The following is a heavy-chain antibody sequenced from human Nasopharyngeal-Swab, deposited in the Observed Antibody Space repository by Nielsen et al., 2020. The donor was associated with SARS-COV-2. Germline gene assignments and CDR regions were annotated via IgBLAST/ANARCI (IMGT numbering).Heavy chain of an antibody. V-gene: IGHV3-9*01. CDR2: ISWNSGSI. J-gene: IGHJ4*02. Sequence: VRQAPGKGLEWVSGISWNSGSIGYADSVKGRFTISRDNAKNSLYLQMNSLRAEDTAVYYCAKDTPYAYCSGGSCYPGGLDYWGQGTLVTVSS. CDR3: AKDTPYAYCSGGSCYPGGLDY. D-gene: IGHD2-15*01.